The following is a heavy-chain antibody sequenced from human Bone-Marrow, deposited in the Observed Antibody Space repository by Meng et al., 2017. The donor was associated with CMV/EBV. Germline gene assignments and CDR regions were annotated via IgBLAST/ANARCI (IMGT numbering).Heavy chain of an antibody. CDR2: INPSGGST. CDR1: GGTFSRYS. J-gene: IGHJ4*02. V-gene: IGHV1-46*01. D-gene: IGHD1-1*01. CDR3: ARAVFSWNLQPFDY. Sequence: ASVKVSCKASGGTFSRYSISWVRQAPGQGLEWMGIINPSGGSTSYAQKFQGRVTMTRDTSTSTVYMELSSLRSEDTAVYYCARAVFSWNLQPFDYWGQGTLVTVSS.